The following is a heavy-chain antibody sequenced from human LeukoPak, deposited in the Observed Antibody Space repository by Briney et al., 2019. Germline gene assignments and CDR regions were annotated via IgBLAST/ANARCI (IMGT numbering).Heavy chain of an antibody. D-gene: IGHD3-10*01. J-gene: IGHJ6*04. CDR2: TKPDGTAE. Sequence: GGSLRLSCAASGFTFRNYWMGWVRQAPGKGLEWVANTKPDGTAEYYADSVRGRFTTSRDNANNFLYLQMNSLRGEDTAVYYCARDRAYYGSGSLGLDVWGKGTTVTVSS. CDR3: ARDRAYYGSGSLGLDV. CDR1: GFTFRNYW. V-gene: IGHV3-7*01.